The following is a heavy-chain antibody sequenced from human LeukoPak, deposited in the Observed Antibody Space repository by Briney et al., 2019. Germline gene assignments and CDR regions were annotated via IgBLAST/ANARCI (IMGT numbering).Heavy chain of an antibody. D-gene: IGHD3-10*01. CDR1: GYTFRTSW. V-gene: IGHV5-51*01. J-gene: IGHJ4*02. Sequence: GESLKISFKASGYTFRTSWIGWVRLRPGKGLEWMAITYPGDSDTKYCPSFQGQVSISVDTFISTAYLHWSRLKASDTAIYYCVMGGYYPGYFDHWGQGTLVTVSS. CDR3: VMGGYYPGYFDH. CDR2: TYPGDSDT.